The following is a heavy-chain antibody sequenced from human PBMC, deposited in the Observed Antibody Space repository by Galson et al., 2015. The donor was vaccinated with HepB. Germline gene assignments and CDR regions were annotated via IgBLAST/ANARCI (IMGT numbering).Heavy chain of an antibody. CDR3: ARVGPGSSFDY. Sequence: SLRLSCAASGFTFSSYWMHWVRQGPGKGLVWVSRIRSDGNSTTYADSVKGRFTISRDNAKNTLYLQMNSLRAEDTAVYYCARVGPGSSFDYWGQGALVTVSS. D-gene: IGHD6-13*01. CDR2: IRSDGNST. J-gene: IGHJ4*02. CDR1: GFTFSSYW. V-gene: IGHV3-74*01.